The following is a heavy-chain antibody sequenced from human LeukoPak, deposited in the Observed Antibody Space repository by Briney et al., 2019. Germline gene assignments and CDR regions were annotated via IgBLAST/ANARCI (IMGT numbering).Heavy chain of an antibody. D-gene: IGHD1-1*01. Sequence: PGGSLRLSCAAFGFTFSDYYMSWIRQAPGKGLEWVSYISKSGSDSNFADSVKGRFTISRDNAKNSLYLQMKSLRAEDTAVYYCARVGATGTADYWGQGTLVTVSS. V-gene: IGHV3-11*06. CDR3: ARVGATGTADY. CDR2: ISKSGSDS. J-gene: IGHJ4*02. CDR1: GFTFSDYY.